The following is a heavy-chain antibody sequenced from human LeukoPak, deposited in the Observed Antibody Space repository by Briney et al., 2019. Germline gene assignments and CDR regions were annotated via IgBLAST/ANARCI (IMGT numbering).Heavy chain of an antibody. D-gene: IGHD3-9*01. J-gene: IGHJ4*02. CDR1: GFTFSSYA. V-gene: IGHV3-23*01. CDR3: AKFYDISTGYFDC. CDR2: ISGGGGST. Sequence: GGSLRLSCAASGFTFSSYAMSWVRQSPGKGLGWVSAISGGGGSTYYADSVKGRFTISRDNSKNTLYLQMNSLRAEDTAVYYCAKFYDISTGYFDCWGQGTLVTVSS.